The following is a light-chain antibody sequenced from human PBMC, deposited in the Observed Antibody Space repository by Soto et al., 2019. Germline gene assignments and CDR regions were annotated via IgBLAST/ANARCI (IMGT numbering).Light chain of an antibody. CDR3: QQYDNRPLT. V-gene: IGKV1-33*01. Sequence: DIHLTLSPSSLSPSVGDRVTITCQASQDISNYLNWYQQEPGKAPKLLIYDASNLETGVPSRFSGSGSGTDFTFTISSLQPEDIATYYCQQYDNRPLTFGGGSKVDIK. J-gene: IGKJ4*01. CDR1: QDISNY. CDR2: DAS.